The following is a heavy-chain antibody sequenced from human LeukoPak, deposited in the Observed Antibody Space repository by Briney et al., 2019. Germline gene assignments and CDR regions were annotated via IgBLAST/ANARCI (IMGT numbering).Heavy chain of an antibody. CDR3: VMAAAGTPYYFDY. V-gene: IGHV3-9*01. CDR2: ISWNSGSI. J-gene: IGHJ4*02. Sequence: GGSLRLSCAASGFTFDDYAMHWVRQAPGKGLEWVSGISWNSGSIGYANSVKGRFTISRDNAKNSLYLQMNSLRAEGTALYYCVMAAAGTPYYFDYWGQGTLVTVSS. D-gene: IGHD6-13*01. CDR1: GFTFDDYA.